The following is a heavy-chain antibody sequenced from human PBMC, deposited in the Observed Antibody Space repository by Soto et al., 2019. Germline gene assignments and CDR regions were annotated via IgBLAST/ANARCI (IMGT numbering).Heavy chain of an antibody. CDR1: GGTFSSYA. J-gene: IGHJ6*02. V-gene: IGHV1-69*01. D-gene: IGHD2-15*01. CDR2: IIPIFGTA. Sequence: QVQLVQSGAEVQKPGSSVKVSCKASGGTFSSYAISWVRQAPGQGLEWMGGIIPIFGTANYAQKFQGRVTITADESTSTAYMELSSLRSEDTAVYYCTAGYCSGGSCYQLYYYYGMDVWGQGTTVTVSS. CDR3: TAGYCSGGSCYQLYYYYGMDV.